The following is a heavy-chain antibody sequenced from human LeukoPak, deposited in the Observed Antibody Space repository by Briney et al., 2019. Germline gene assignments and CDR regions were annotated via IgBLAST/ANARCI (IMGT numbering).Heavy chain of an antibody. J-gene: IGHJ4*02. CDR2: IYYSGRP. Sequence: SQTLSLTCTVSGGFITIYYWSWVRQPLRKGLEWIGYIYYSGRPNYNPSLKGRIPISLKHTQQQIPLSLSSVNAAPTAVFYLSKQWYSGSYYFDCWGRGTLVTVSS. V-gene: IGHV4-59*08. CDR1: GGFITIYY. D-gene: IGHD1-26*01. CDR3: SKQWYSGSYYFDC.